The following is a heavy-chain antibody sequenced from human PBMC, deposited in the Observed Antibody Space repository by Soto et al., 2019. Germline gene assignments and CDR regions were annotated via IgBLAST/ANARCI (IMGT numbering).Heavy chain of an antibody. CDR2: IKSNTDGGTA. J-gene: IGHJ4*02. CDR1: GFTFNNAW. D-gene: IGHD1-1*01. V-gene: IGHV3-15*01. Sequence: EVQLVESGGGLVKPGGSLRLSCAASGFTFNNAWMSWVRQAPGKGLEWVGRIKSNTDGGTADYAAPVKGRFTISRDESKNTVYLQMNSLKTEDTAVYYCATDLKTGTERGKFDYWGQGTLVTVSS. CDR3: ATDLKTGTERGKFDY.